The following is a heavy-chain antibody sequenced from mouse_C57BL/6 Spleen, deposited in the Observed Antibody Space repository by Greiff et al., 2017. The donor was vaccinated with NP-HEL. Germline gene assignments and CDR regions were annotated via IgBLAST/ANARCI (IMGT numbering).Heavy chain of an antibody. CDR2: IYPGSGNT. Sequence: VKLQESGAELVRPGASVKLSCKASGYTFTDYYINWVKQRPGQGLEWIARIYPGSGNTYYNEKFKGKATLTAEKSSSTAYMQLSSLTSEDSAVYFCARGGITTVVATGDYWGQGTTLTVSS. CDR3: ARGGITTVVATGDY. D-gene: IGHD1-1*01. V-gene: IGHV1-76*01. CDR1: GYTFTDYY. J-gene: IGHJ2*01.